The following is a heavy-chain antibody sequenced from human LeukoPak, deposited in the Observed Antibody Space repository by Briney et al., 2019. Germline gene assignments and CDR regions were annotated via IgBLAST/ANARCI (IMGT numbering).Heavy chain of an antibody. D-gene: IGHD3-16*01. J-gene: IGHJ6*02. CDR3: ARDGGAAGSYYYYGMDV. CDR2: IYSGGST. CDR1: GFTVSSNY. Sequence: GGSLRPSCAASGFTVSSNYMSWVRQAPGKGLEWVSVIYSGGSTYYADSVKGRFTISRHNSKNTLYLQMNSLRAEDTAVYYCARDGGAAGSYYYYGMDVWGQGTTVTVSS. V-gene: IGHV3-53*04.